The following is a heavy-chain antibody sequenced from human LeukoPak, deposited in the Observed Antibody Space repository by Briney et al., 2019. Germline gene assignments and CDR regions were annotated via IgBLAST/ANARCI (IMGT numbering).Heavy chain of an antibody. V-gene: IGHV4-34*01. D-gene: IGHD5-18*01. J-gene: IGHJ6*03. CDR1: GGSFSGYY. CDR3: ARVSYGQFYYYYMDV. Sequence: SETLSLTCAVYGGSFSGYYWSWIRQPPGKGLEWIGEINHSGSTNYNPSLKSRVTISVDTSKNQFSLKLSPVTAADTAVYYCARVSYGQFYYYYMDVWGKGTTVTVSS. CDR2: INHSGST.